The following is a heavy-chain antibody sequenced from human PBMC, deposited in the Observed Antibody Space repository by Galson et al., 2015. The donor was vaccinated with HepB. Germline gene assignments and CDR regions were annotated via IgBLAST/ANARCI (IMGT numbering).Heavy chain of an antibody. CDR2: NNFNSGNT. V-gene: IGHV1-18*01. Sequence: SVKVSCKASGHNFTAYGISWVRQAPGQGLDWMGWNNFNSGNTLYAEKLQGRVALTTETSTNTAYMELRSLTSDDTAIYYCARDSFSSNAFSENDSWGQGTLVTVSS. J-gene: IGHJ4*02. D-gene: IGHD4-11*01. CDR3: ARDSFSSNAFSENDS. CDR1: GHNFTAYG.